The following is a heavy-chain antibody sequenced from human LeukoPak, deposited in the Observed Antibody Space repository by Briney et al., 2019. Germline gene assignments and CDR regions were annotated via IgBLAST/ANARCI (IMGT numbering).Heavy chain of an antibody. V-gene: IGHV3-7*01. CDR2: TKQDGSEK. D-gene: IGHD2-15*01. CDR3: ARDYFSRAALLGYFDL. CDR1: RFTFTDYW. J-gene: IGHJ2*01. Sequence: QLGGSLRPSCAASRFTFTDYWMSWVRQAPGKGLEWVANTKQDGSEKYYMDSVKGRFTISRDNAKNSLYLQMNSLRAEDTAVYYCARDYFSRAALLGYFDLWGRGTLVTVSS.